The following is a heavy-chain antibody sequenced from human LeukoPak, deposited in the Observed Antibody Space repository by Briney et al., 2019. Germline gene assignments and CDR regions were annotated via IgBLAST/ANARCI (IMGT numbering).Heavy chain of an antibody. CDR3: ARGLNSNWSELDF. CDR2: ISPTGSTT. CDR1: GFSFSGHW. J-gene: IGHJ4*02. V-gene: IGHV3-74*01. Sequence: PGGSLRLSCTASGFSFSGHWMHWARQLPGKGLVWVSRISPTGSTTSYADSVKGRFTVSRDNAKNTLYLQVNNLRAEDTAVYYCARGLNSNWSELDFWGQGTLLTVSS. D-gene: IGHD6-6*01.